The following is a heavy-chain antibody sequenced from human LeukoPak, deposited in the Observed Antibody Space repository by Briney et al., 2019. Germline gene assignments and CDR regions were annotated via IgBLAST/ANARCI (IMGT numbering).Heavy chain of an antibody. J-gene: IGHJ4*02. D-gene: IGHD3-10*01. Sequence: PSETLSLTCTVSGDSISNHYWNWIRQPPGKGLEWICYVFSSGSTDYNPSLKSRVTISLDTSRNLFSLSLTSVTAADTAVYYCGRHFGGSSGSFYTDYWGQGTLVTVSS. CDR2: VFSSGST. CDR3: GRHFGGSSGSFYTDY. V-gene: IGHV4-59*08. CDR1: GDSISNHY.